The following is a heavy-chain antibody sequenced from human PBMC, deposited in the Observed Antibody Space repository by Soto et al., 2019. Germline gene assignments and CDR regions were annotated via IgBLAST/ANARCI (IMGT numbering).Heavy chain of an antibody. J-gene: IGHJ6*02. CDR3: ARSPFSNSRYCSGGSCYSAYGMDV. Sequence: QVQLVQSGAEVKKPGSSVKVSCKASGGTFSSYAISWVRQAPGQGLEWMGGIIPIFGTANYAQKFQGRVTITADESTSTAYMELSSLRSEDTAVYYCARSPFSNSRYCSGGSCYSAYGMDVWGQGTTVTVS. D-gene: IGHD2-15*01. CDR1: GGTFSSYA. CDR2: IIPIFGTA. V-gene: IGHV1-69*01.